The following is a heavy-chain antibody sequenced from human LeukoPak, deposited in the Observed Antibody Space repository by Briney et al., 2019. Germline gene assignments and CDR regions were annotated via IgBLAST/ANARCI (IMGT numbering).Heavy chain of an antibody. CDR3: SRRFDC. Sequence: GGSLRLSCAASGFTFSDYSMNWVRQAPGKGLEWVSYIDGSGDTIYYADSVKGRFTISRDNARNSLDLQMNSLRDEDTAVYYCSRRFDCWGQGTLVTVSS. CDR1: GFTFSDYS. CDR2: IDGSGDTI. V-gene: IGHV3-48*02. J-gene: IGHJ4*02.